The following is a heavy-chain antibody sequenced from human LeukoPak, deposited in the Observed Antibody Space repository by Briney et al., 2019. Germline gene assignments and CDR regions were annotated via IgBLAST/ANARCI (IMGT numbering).Heavy chain of an antibody. V-gene: IGHV3-13*01. CDR3: AKGNPMLRGVPIDY. J-gene: IGHJ4*02. Sequence: GGSLRLSCAASGFTFNHYDMHWVRRTAGKNLEWVSAIGTAGDTYYPASVKGRFTISRENAKNSLYLQMNSLRAGDTAVYYCAKGNPMLRGVPIDYWGQGTLVTVSS. D-gene: IGHD3-10*01. CDR2: IGTAGDT. CDR1: GFTFNHYD.